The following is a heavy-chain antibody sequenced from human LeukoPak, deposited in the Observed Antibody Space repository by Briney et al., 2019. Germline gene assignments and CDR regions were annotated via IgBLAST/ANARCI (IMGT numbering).Heavy chain of an antibody. CDR3: ARGVTAVTGDFDY. Sequence: GASVKVSCKASGYTFTDYYMHWVRHAPGQGLEGMAWINPNGGGTYYAQKFQGRVTMTRDTYIRTAYMELSSLRSDDTAVYYCARGVTAVTGDFDYWGQGTLVTVSS. CDR1: GYTFTDYY. V-gene: IGHV1-2*02. J-gene: IGHJ4*02. CDR2: INPNGGGT. D-gene: IGHD4-17*01.